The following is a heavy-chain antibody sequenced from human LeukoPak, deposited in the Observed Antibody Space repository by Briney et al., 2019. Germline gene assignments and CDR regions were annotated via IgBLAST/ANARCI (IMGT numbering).Heavy chain of an antibody. D-gene: IGHD2-2*02. CDR2: INHSGST. CDR1: GGSFSGYY. J-gene: IGHJ6*02. V-gene: IGHV4-34*01. Sequence: NPAETLSLTCAVYGGSFSGYYWSWLRQPPGKGLEWMGEINHSGSTNYGPSLKRQVTISVDTSKNQFSQKLSSVTAADTAVYYCARGGGKVYCSSTSCYIYYYGMDVWGQGTTVTVSS. CDR3: ARGGGKVYCSSTSCYIYYYGMDV.